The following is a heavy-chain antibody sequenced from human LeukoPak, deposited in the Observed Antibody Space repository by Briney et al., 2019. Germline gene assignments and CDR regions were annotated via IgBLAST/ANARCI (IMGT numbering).Heavy chain of an antibody. D-gene: IGHD5-18*01. Sequence: GGSLRLSCAASGFTYSSHNMHWVRQAPGKGLEWVALVSSDGSNKYYADSVKGRFTISRDNSKNTLYLQMNSLRAEDTAVYYCARDQGYSHGHSFDYWGQGTLVTVSS. CDR1: GFTYSSHN. CDR3: ARDQGYSHGHSFDY. J-gene: IGHJ4*02. V-gene: IGHV3-30-3*01. CDR2: VSSDGSNK.